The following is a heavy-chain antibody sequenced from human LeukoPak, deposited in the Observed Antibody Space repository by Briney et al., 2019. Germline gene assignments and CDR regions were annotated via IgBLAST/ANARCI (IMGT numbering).Heavy chain of an antibody. CDR3: ATGVGWGN. Sequence: PGGSLRLSCAASGFTFSSYWMTWVRQAPGKGLEWVANIKQDGSERNYVDSVKGRFTISRDNAKNSLYLQMNTLRDEDTAVYYGATGVGWGNWGQGTLVTVSS. CDR2: IKQDGSER. V-gene: IGHV3-7*03. J-gene: IGHJ4*02. CDR1: GFTFSSYW. D-gene: IGHD3-16*01.